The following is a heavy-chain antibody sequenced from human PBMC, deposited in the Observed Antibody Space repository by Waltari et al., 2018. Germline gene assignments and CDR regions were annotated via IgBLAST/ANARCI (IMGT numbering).Heavy chain of an antibody. CDR1: GGSISSSSYY. Sequence: QLQLQESGPGLVKPSETLSLTCTVSGGSISSSSYYWGWIRQPPGKGLEWIGSFYYSGSTYYNPSLKSRVTISVDTSKNQFSLKLSSVTAADTAVYYCAIQWGYSSSRYWYFDLWGRGTLVTVSS. CDR2: FYYSGST. CDR3: AIQWGYSSSRYWYFDL. J-gene: IGHJ2*01. D-gene: IGHD6-6*01. V-gene: IGHV4-39*01.